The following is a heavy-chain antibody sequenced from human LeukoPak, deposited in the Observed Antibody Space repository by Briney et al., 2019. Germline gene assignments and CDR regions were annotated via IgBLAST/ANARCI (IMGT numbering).Heavy chain of an antibody. CDR3: ARRSGSYFDY. J-gene: IGHJ4*02. CDR2: IYYSGST. Sequence: WKTLSLTCTVSGGSISSSSYYWGWIRQPPGKGLEWIGSIYYSGSTFYNPSLKSRVTISVDTSKNQFSLKLSSVTAADTAVYYCARRSGSYFDYWGQGTLVTVSS. V-gene: IGHV4-39*01. CDR1: GGSISSSSYY. D-gene: IGHD1-26*01.